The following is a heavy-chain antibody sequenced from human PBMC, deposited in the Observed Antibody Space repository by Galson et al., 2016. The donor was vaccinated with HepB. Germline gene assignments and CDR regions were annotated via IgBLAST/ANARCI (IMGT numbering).Heavy chain of an antibody. CDR3: ARDLYYDFWSGYSKGMDV. D-gene: IGHD3-3*01. V-gene: IGHV6-1*01. Sequence: CAISGDSVSSISAAWNWIRQSPSRGPEWLGRIYYRSKWYNEYAVSVRSRITIKPDTSKNQFSLQLNSVTPEDTAVYYCARDLYYDFWSGYSKGMDVWGQGPTVTVSS. J-gene: IGHJ6*02. CDR1: GDSVSSISAA. CDR2: IYYRSKWYN.